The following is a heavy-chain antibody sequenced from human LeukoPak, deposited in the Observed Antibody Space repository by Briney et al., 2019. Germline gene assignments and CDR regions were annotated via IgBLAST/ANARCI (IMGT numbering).Heavy chain of an antibody. CDR2: IYYSGST. D-gene: IGHD3-22*01. V-gene: IGHV4-59*01. Sequence: ASETLSLTCTVSGGSISSYYWSWIRQPPGKGLEWIGYIYYSGSTNYNPSLKSRVTISVDTSKNQFSLKLSSVIAADTAVYYCARRHTYYYDSSGYPLDAFDIWGQGTMVTVSS. J-gene: IGHJ3*02. CDR3: ARRHTYYYDSSGYPLDAFDI. CDR1: GGSISSYY.